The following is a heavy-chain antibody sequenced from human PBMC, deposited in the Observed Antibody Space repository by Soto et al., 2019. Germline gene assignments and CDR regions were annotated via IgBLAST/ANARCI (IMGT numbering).Heavy chain of an antibody. CDR1: GGSFSGYY. CDR3: ARWASGAAITFGIIYNWFDP. D-gene: IGHD3-10*01. CDR2: INHSGST. J-gene: IGHJ5*02. Sequence: PSETLSLTCAVYGGSFSGYYWSWIRQPPGKGLEWIGEINHSGSTNYNPSLKSRVTISVDTSKNQFSLKLSSVTAADTAVYYCARWASGAAITFGIIYNWFDPWGQGTLVTVSS. V-gene: IGHV4-34*01.